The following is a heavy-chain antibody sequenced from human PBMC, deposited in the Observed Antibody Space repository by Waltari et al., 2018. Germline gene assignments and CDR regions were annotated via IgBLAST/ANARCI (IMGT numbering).Heavy chain of an antibody. V-gene: IGHV1-69*08. CDR1: GGTFSSST. CDR3: ARDNGSYSSAADY. J-gene: IGHJ4*02. Sequence: QVQLVQSGAEVKKPGSSVKVSCKASGGTFSSSTISWVRQAPGQGLEWMGRIIPILGIANYAQKFQGRVTITADKSTSTAYMELSSLRSEDTAVYYCARDNGSYSSAADYWGQGTLVTVSS. CDR2: IIPILGIA. D-gene: IGHD6-25*01.